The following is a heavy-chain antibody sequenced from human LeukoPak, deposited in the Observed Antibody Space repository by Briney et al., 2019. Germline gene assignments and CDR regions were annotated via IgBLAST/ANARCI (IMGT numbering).Heavy chain of an antibody. CDR2: INHSGST. V-gene: IGHV4-34*01. CDR1: GGSFSGYY. CDR3: ARRRGMIQLWPYNWFDP. Sequence: SESLSLTCAVYGGSFSGYYWSWIRQPPGKGLEWIGEINHSGSTNYNPSLKSRVTISVDTSKNQFSLKLSSVTAADTAVYYCARRRGMIQLWPYNWFDPWGQGTLVTVSS. D-gene: IGHD5-18*01. J-gene: IGHJ5*02.